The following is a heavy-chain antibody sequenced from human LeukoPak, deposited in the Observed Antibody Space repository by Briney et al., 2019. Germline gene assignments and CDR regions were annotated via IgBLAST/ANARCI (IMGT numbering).Heavy chain of an antibody. J-gene: IGHJ4*02. CDR3: ARAVVPAAPFDY. CDR2: IIPIFGTA. D-gene: IGHD2-2*01. CDR1: GGTFSSYA. V-gene: IGHV1-69*01. Sequence: GASVKVSCKPSGGTFSSYAIIWVRQAPGQGLEWMGGIIPIFGTANYAQKFQGRVTITADESTSTAYMELSSLRSEDTAVYYCARAVVPAAPFDYWGQGTLVTVSS.